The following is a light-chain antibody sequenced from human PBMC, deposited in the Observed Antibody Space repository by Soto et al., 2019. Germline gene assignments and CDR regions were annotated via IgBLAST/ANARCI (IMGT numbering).Light chain of an antibody. CDR3: QQYHSYWT. CDR1: QNIRSR. Sequence: DFQMTQSPSTLSASVGDRVTITCRASQNIRSRLAWFQQKPGKAPKLLIYDASSLKSGVPRRFSGSGSGTEFTLIISSQQTDYFSTYYCQQYHSYWTFGQGTKVE. V-gene: IGKV1-5*01. CDR2: DAS. J-gene: IGKJ1*01.